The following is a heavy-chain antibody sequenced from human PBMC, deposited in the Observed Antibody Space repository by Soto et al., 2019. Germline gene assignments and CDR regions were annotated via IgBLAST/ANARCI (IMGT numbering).Heavy chain of an antibody. CDR3: AREIYDDYDSSGFDH. CDR1: AFTFNNHW. CDR2: INGDGSFT. Sequence: GGSLRLSCAASAFTFNNHWRHWVRQVPGKGPVWVSRINGDGSFTSYADAVKGRFTISRDNAKNTLSLQMNSLRAEDTAVYYCAREIYDDYDSSGFDHWGQGT. D-gene: IGHD3-22*01. J-gene: IGHJ4*02. V-gene: IGHV3-74*01.